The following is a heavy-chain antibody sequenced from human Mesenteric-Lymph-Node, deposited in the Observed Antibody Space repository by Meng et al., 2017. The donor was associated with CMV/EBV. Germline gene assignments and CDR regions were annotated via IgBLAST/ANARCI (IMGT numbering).Heavy chain of an antibody. CDR2: IYTSGST. V-gene: IGHV4-4*07. CDR3: ARDVYFHL. J-gene: IGHJ2*01. CDR1: GGSISSYY. Sequence: GSLRLSCTVSGGSISSYYWSWIRQPAGKGLEWIGRIYTSGSTNYNPSLKSRVTFSVDTSKNQFSLKLSSVTAADTAVYYCARDVYFHLWGRGTLVTVSS.